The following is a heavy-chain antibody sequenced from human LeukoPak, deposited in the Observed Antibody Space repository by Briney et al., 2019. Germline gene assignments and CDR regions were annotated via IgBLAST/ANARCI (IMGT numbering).Heavy chain of an antibody. Sequence: SETLSLTRLVSGASLSDYYWNWIRQSAGKGLEWIGRIYSTGNTIYNPSLKSRVTMSVDTSKNHFSLKLTSVTAADTAVYYCARGYEFGGMGLDYWGQGTLVTVSS. CDR3: ARGYEFGGMGLDY. CDR2: IYSTGNT. CDR1: GASLSDYY. D-gene: IGHD3-10*01. J-gene: IGHJ4*02. V-gene: IGHV4-4*07.